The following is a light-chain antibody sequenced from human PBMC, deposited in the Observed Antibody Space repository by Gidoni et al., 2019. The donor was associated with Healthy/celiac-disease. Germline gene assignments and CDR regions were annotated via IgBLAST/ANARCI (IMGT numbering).Light chain of an antibody. CDR3: CSYAGSSTYV. V-gene: IGLV2-23*01. CDR1: SSDVGSYNL. Sequence: QSALTQPASVSGSPGQSITISCTGTSSDVGSYNLVSWYQQNPGKAPKLLIYDGSKRPSGVSNRFSGSKSGNTASLPISGLQAEDDADYYCCSYAGSSTYVFGTGTKVTVL. CDR2: DGS. J-gene: IGLJ1*01.